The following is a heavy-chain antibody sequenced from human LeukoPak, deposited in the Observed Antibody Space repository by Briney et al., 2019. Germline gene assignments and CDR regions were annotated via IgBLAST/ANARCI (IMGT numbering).Heavy chain of an antibody. D-gene: IGHD3-3*01. CDR1: GFTFSSYG. Sequence: PGGSLRLSCAASGFTFSSYGMSWVRQAPGKGLEWVGFIRSKAYGGTTEYAASVKGRFTISRDDSKSIAYLQMNSLKTEDTAVYYCTREGAVRFLEWLLYPNAEYFQHWGQGTLVTVSS. J-gene: IGHJ1*01. V-gene: IGHV3-49*04. CDR3: TREGAVRFLEWLLYPNAEYFQH. CDR2: IRSKAYGGTT.